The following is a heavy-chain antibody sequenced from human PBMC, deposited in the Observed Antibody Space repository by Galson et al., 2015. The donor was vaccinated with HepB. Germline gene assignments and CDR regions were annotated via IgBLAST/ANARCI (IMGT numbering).Heavy chain of an antibody. CDR1: GGSMRSYY. V-gene: IGHV4-4*07. D-gene: IGHD3-10*01. Sequence: SETLSLTCSVSGGSMRSYYWHFIRQPAGKGLEWIGRIYSAGSVSYNPALKSRVTMSVDTSKNLFSLRLTSVTAADTAVYFCARDVNVGSGSYGFDSWGQGTLVTVSS. CDR2: IYSAGSV. J-gene: IGHJ4*02. CDR3: ARDVNVGSGSYGFDS.